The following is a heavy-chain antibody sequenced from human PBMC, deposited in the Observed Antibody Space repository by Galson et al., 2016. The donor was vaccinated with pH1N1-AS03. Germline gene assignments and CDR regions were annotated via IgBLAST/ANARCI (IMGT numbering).Heavy chain of an antibody. CDR2: INYSGNT. J-gene: IGHJ4*02. V-gene: IGHV4-34*01. CDR1: GGSLSGYY. Sequence: LSLTCDLQGGSLSGYYWGWIRQPPGKGLEYIGEINYSGNTNYNPSLKSRVLISKGTSKNQFSLTIMSLTAADTAFYYCARLQGSDSGGAYFDSWGQGILVTVSS. CDR3: ARLQGSDSGGAYFDS. D-gene: IGHD5-24*01.